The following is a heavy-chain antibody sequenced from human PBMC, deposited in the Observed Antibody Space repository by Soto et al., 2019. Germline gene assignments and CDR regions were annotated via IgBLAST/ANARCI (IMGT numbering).Heavy chain of an antibody. J-gene: IGHJ6*02. CDR1: GASISRYY. V-gene: IGHV4-59*13. Sequence: LSPTCTVSGASISRYYWSWIRQPPGKALGWIGYIYYSGSTNYNPSLKSRVTISVDTSKNQLSLKLSSVTAADAAVYYSAGLLYEYSSSHYAMDFCGHGTTVTVSS. D-gene: IGHD6-6*01. CDR3: AGLLYEYSSSHYAMDF. CDR2: IYYSGST.